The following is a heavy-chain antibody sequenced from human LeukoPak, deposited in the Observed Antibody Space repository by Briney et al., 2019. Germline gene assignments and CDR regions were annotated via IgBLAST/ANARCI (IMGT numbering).Heavy chain of an antibody. V-gene: IGHV4-59*12. D-gene: IGHD5-18*01. Sequence: SETLSLTCTVSGGSISSYYWSWIRQPPGKGLEWIGYIYYSGSTNYNPSLKSRVTMSVDTSKNQFSLKLSSVTAADTAVYYCAREVGYSYGYYYYYGMDVWGQGTTVTVSS. CDR3: AREVGYSYGYYYYYGMDV. J-gene: IGHJ6*02. CDR1: GGSISSYY. CDR2: IYYSGST.